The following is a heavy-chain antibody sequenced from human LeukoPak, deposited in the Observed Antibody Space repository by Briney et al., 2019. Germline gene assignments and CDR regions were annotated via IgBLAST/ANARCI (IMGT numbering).Heavy chain of an antibody. Sequence: SEALSVTCTDSSGSISSNNHFWGWIRHPQGEGLEWIGYIDYSGSTDYNPPLKRRVPISVDTSKTPFYEKVNSVTAADTAVYYCVRDRQHCSGGNCYSEDLPAYSGQGTRVTVSS. CDR2: IDYSGST. CDR1: SGSISSNNHF. CDR3: VRDRQHCSGGNCYSEDLPAY. V-gene: IGHV4-39*07. D-gene: IGHD2-15*01. J-gene: IGHJ4*02.